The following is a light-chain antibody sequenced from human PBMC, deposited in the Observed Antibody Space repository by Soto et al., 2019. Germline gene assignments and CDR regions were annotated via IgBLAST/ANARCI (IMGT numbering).Light chain of an antibody. CDR3: QHRGT. J-gene: IGKJ4*01. V-gene: IGKV1-9*01. CDR2: TAS. Sequence: DIQLTQSPSFLSASVGDRVTITCRASQGISSFLAWYQQKPGNAPELLIYTASTLQSEAPSRFSGSGSGTEFTLTISSLQPEDFATYYCQHRGTFGGGTTVEIK. CDR1: QGISSF.